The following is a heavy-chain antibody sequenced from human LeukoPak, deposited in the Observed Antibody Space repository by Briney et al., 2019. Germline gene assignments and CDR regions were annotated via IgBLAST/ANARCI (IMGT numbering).Heavy chain of an antibody. CDR2: INHSGST. CDR1: GGSFSGYY. V-gene: IGHV4-34*01. D-gene: IGHD6-19*01. J-gene: IGHJ5*02. CDR3: ARHSLIAVAGISWFDP. Sequence: SETLSLTCAVYGGSFSGYYWSWIRQPPGKGLEWIGEINHSGSTNYNPSLKSRVTISVDTSKNQFSLKLSSVTAADTAVYYCARHSLIAVAGISWFDPWGQGTLVTVSS.